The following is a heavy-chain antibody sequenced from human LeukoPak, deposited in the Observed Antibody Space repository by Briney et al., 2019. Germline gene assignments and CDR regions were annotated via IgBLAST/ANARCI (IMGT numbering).Heavy chain of an antibody. J-gene: IGHJ4*02. CDR2: INPNSGGT. D-gene: IGHD5-18*01. V-gene: IGHV1-2*02. CDR3: ARDTGYSYGYRPLYYFDY. CDR1: GYTFTGYY. Sequence: ASVKVSCKASGYTFTGYYMHWVRQAPGQGLEWMGWINPNSGGTNYAQKFQGRVTMTRDTSISTAYMELSRLRSDDTAVYYCARDTGYSYGYRPLYYFDYWGQGTLVTVSS.